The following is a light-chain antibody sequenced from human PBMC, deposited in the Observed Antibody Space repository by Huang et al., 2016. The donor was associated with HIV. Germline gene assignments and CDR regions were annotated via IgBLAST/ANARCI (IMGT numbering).Light chain of an antibody. V-gene: IGKV2-28*01. CDR1: QSFLHSNGYTC. Sequence: DIVMTQSPLSLPVTPGEPASISCRSSQSFLHSNGYTCLNWYLQKPGQSPQLLIYLGSNRASGVPDRFSGSGSGTDFTLKISRVEAEDVGVYYCMQALQTPTFGQGTKVEIK. CDR2: LGS. CDR3: MQALQTPT. J-gene: IGKJ1*01.